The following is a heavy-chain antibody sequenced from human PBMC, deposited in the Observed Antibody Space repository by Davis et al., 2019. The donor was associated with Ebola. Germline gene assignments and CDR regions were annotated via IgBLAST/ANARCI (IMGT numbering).Heavy chain of an antibody. V-gene: IGHV3-21*01. J-gene: IGHJ4*02. D-gene: IGHD2-15*01. CDR1: GFTFSSYS. Sequence: GESLKISCAASGFTFSSYSMNWVRQAPGKGLEWVSSISSSSSYIYYADSVKGRFTISRDNAKNSLYLQMNSLRAEDTAVYYCARVGCSGGSCYYLLDYWGQGTLVTVSS. CDR2: ISSSSSYI. CDR3: ARVGCSGGSCYYLLDY.